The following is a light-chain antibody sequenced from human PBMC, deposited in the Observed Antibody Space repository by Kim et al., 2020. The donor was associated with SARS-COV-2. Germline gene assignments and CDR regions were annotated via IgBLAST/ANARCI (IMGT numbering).Light chain of an antibody. Sequence: VSVGDRVTITCRASQDVKIYLGWYQQKPGKAPKRLIYDVSSLQREVPSRFSGSGSGTEFTLTISSLQPEDFATYYCLQHNNFPVTFGQGTRLEIK. J-gene: IGKJ5*01. CDR3: LQHNNFPVT. V-gene: IGKV1-17*01. CDR1: QDVKIY. CDR2: DVS.